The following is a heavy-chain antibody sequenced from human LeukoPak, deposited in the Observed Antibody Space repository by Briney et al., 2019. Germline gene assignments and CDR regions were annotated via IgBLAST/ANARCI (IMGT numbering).Heavy chain of an antibody. J-gene: IGHJ4*02. CDR3: ARDPVGGTHYFDY. CDR2: INPNSGIP. V-gene: IGHV1-2*02. Sequence: ASVKVSCKASGYTFIDYYIHWVRQAPGQGLEWMGWINPNSGIPNYAQKFQGRVTMTRDTSISTAYMALSRLTSDDTAVYYCARDPVGGTHYFDYWGQGTLVTVSS. D-gene: IGHD1-26*01. CDR1: GYTFIDYY.